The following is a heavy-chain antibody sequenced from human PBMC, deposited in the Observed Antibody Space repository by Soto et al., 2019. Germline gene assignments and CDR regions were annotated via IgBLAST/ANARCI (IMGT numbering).Heavy chain of an antibody. Sequence: QVQLQESGPGLVKPSQTLSLTCTVSGGSISSGGYYWSWIRQHTGKGLEWIGYIYYSGSTYYNPSLKSRVTISVDTSKKQFSLKLSSVTAADRAVYYCAASCVGCGGFNYYGMDVWGQGTTVTVSS. CDR1: GGSISSGGYY. CDR2: IYYSGST. J-gene: IGHJ6*02. D-gene: IGHD2-21*01. V-gene: IGHV4-31*03. CDR3: AASCVGCGGFNYYGMDV.